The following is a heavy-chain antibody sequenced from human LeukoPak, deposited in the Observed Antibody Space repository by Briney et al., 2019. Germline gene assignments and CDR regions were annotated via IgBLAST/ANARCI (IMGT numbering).Heavy chain of an antibody. V-gene: IGHV3-23*01. Sequence: GGSLRLSCAASGFTFSTYAMSWVRQAPGKGLEWVSTVSGSGGSTYYADSVKGRFTISRDNSRDTLYLEMNSLRTEDRAVYYCARANSSAWHNFDFWGQGTLVTVSS. CDR2: VSGSGGST. CDR3: ARANSSAWHNFDF. CDR1: GFTFSTYA. D-gene: IGHD6-19*01. J-gene: IGHJ4*02.